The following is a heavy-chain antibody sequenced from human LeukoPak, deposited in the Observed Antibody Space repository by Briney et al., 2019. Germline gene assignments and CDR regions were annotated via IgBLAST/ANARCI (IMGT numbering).Heavy chain of an antibody. CDR3: AREGNSGYYPY. Sequence: GGSLRLSCAASGFIFSDYAMHWVRQAPGKGLEWVAVISYDGSEKHYADPVKGRFTISRDNSKNTLYLQMSSLRAEDTAMYYCAREGNSGYYPYWGQGILVTVSS. V-gene: IGHV3-30-3*01. CDR2: ISYDGSEK. CDR1: GFIFSDYA. J-gene: IGHJ4*02. D-gene: IGHD3-22*01.